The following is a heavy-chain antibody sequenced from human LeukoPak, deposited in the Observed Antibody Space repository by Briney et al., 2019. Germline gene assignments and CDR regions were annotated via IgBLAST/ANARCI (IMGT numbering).Heavy chain of an antibody. CDR2: ISHDESNK. CDR3: VRTTAVITSVDY. D-gene: IGHD2-21*02. Sequence: GGSLRLSCAASGFTFNNYAMHWVRQAPGKGLEWVAVISHDESNKYYGDSVKGPFTISRDNSKNTLYLQMNSLRAEDTAVYYCVRTTAVITSVDYWGQGTLVTVSS. J-gene: IGHJ4*02. CDR1: GFTFNNYA. V-gene: IGHV3-30-3*01.